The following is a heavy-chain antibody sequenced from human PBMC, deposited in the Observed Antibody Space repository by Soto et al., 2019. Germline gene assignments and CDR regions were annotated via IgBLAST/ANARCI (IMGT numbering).Heavy chain of an antibody. CDR1: GFSVSDYW. D-gene: IGHD3-16*01. J-gene: IGHJ2*01. CDR3: ARVRQGALYFNL. Sequence: EVQLVESGGALVQPGGSLRLSCVASGFSVSDYWMHWVSQAPGKGLVWVSRVKTDGSIITYADSVKGRFTISRDNANNTLYLQMNTLRAEDTAVYYCARVRQGALYFNLWGRGTLVTVSS. CDR2: VKTDGSII. V-gene: IGHV3-74*01.